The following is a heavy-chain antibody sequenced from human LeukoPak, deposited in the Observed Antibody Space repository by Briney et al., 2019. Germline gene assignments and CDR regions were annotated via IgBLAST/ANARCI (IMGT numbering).Heavy chain of an antibody. V-gene: IGHV3-23*01. J-gene: IGHJ4*02. CDR3: ARDPFLSPYDSSDSTNTVFDY. CDR2: ISGSGGST. Sequence: QPGGSLRLSCAASGFTFSSYAMSWVRQAPGKGLEWVSAISGSGGSTYYADSVKGRFTISRDNSKNTLYLQMNSLRAEDTAVYYCARDPFLSPYDSSDSTNTVFDYWGQGTLVTVSS. CDR1: GFTFSSYA. D-gene: IGHD3-22*01.